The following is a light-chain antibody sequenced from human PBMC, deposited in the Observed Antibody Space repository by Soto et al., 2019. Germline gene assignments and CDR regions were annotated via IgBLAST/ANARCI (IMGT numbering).Light chain of an antibody. J-gene: IGKJ3*01. V-gene: IGKV1-39*01. CDR2: AAS. CDR3: QQYNNWPPVT. CDR1: QSISTY. Sequence: DIQMTQSPSSLSASVGDRVTITCRASQSISTYLNWYQQKPGKVPKLLIYAASSLQSGVPARFSGSGSGTEFTLTISSLQSEDFAVYFCQQYNNWPPVTFGPGTKVDIK.